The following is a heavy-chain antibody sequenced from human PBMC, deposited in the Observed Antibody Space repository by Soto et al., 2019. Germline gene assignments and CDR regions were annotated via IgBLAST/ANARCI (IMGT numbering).Heavy chain of an antibody. CDR1: GFTFSNYW. D-gene: IGHD2-8*01. J-gene: IGHJ6*02. Sequence: EVQLVESGGGLVQPGGSLRLSCAASGFTFSNYWMHWVRQVPGKGLVWVSRINSDGTSTSYADSVKGRFTISRDNAKNTLYLQMNSLRAEDTAVFYCARDFWRNGVCLDVWGQGTTVTVSS. V-gene: IGHV3-74*01. CDR2: INSDGTST. CDR3: ARDFWRNGVCLDV.